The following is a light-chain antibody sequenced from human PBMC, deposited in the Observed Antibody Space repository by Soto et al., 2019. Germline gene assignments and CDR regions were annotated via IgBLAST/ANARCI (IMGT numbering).Light chain of an antibody. CDR2: GNS. J-gene: IGLJ2*01. CDR3: QSGSVV. CDR1: SSNIGAGYD. V-gene: IGLV1-40*01. Sequence: QSVLTQPPSVSGAPGQRVTISCTGSSSNIGAGYDVHWYQQLPGTAPKLLIYGNSNRPSGVPDRFSGSKSGTSASLAITGLQAEDEADYYCQSGSVVLCGGTKLTV.